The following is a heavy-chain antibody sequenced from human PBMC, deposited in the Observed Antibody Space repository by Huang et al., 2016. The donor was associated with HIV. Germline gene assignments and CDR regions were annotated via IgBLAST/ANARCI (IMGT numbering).Heavy chain of an antibody. Sequence: LQLQESGPGLVKSSETLSLICTVSGGSISSSSYSWGWIRQPPGKGPEWIGSIYYSGNTYYNPPLKGRVTISVDTSKNQFSLKVNSVTAADTAVYYCARHGRVAGHYYNNMDVWGRGTTVTVSS. CDR3: ARHGRVAGHYYNNMDV. CDR1: GGSISSSSYS. J-gene: IGHJ6*02. V-gene: IGHV4-39*01. D-gene: IGHD6-19*01. CDR2: IYYSGNT.